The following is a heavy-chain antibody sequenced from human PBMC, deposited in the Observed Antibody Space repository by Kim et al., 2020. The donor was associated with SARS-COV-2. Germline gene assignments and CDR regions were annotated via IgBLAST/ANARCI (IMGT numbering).Heavy chain of an antibody. J-gene: IGHJ4*02. V-gene: IGHV4-39*01. D-gene: IGHD3-22*01. CDR1: GGSISSSSYY. CDR2: IYYSGSA. CDR3: ARHCLLDDSSGQGDYFDY. Sequence: SETLSLTCTVSGGSISSSSYYWGWIRQPPGKGLEWIGRIYYSGSAYYNPSLKSRVTISVDTSKNQFSLKLSSVTAADTAVYYCARHCLLDDSSGQGDYFDYWGQGTLVTVSS.